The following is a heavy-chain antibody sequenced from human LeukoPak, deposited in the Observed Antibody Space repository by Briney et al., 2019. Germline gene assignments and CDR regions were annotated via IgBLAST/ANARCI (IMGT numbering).Heavy chain of an antibody. CDR2: IWYDGSNK. CDR3: AREYSSSSGDAFDI. CDR1: GFTFSSYA. D-gene: IGHD6-6*01. Sequence: PGGSLRLSCAASGFTFSSYAMHWVRQAPGKGLEWVAVIWYDGSNKYYADSVKGRFTISRDNSKNTLYLQMNSLRAEDTAVYYCAREYSSSSGDAFDIWGQGTMVTVSS. V-gene: IGHV3-33*08. J-gene: IGHJ3*02.